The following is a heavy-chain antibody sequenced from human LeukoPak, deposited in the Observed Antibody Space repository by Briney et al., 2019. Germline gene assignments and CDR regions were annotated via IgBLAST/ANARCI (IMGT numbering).Heavy chain of an antibody. J-gene: IGHJ4*02. CDR3: ARQGLRYLDWSVDS. CDR1: GFRFTSYW. D-gene: IGHD3-3*01. CDR2: IYPGDSDT. Sequence: GESLKISCKGSGFRFTSYWIGWVRQIPGKGLEWMGTIYPGDSDTRYSPSFQGQVTISVDKSINTAYLQWGSLKASDTAVYYCARQGLRYLDWSVDSWGQGTLVTVSS. V-gene: IGHV5-51*01.